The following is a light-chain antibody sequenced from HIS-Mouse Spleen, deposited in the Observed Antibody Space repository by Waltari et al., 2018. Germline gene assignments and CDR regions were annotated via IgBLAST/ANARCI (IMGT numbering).Light chain of an antibody. CDR3: SSYTSSSTLVV. V-gene: IGLV2-14*03. CDR1: SSDVGGYNY. Sequence: QSALTQPASVSGSPGQSITISCTGTSSDVGGYNYVSWYQQHPGKAPKLMIYDVSKRPSGVSNRFPGSKAGNTASLTISGLQAEDEADYYCSSYTSSSTLVVFGGGTKLTVL. CDR2: DVS. J-gene: IGLJ2*01.